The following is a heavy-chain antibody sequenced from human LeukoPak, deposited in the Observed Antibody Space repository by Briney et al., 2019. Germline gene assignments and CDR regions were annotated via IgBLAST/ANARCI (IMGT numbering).Heavy chain of an antibody. V-gene: IGHV3-21*01. CDR3: ARGDYWPVQPRHHFDY. CDR2: IHTSNNYI. Sequence: SGGSLRLSCAASGFTFSSYSMNWVRQAPGKGLEWVSSIHTSNNYIYYANSLKGRFTISRDNTKNSLYLHMNSLRAEDTAVYYCARGDYWPVQPRHHFDYWGQGTLVTVSS. J-gene: IGHJ4*02. CDR1: GFTFSSYS. D-gene: IGHD1-1*01.